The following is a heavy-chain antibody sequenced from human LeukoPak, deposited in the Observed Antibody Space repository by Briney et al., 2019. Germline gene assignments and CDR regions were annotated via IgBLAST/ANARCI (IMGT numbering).Heavy chain of an antibody. CDR3: AKEGDSSGYYSDAFDI. V-gene: IGHV3-74*01. J-gene: IGHJ3*02. Sequence: GGSLRLSCTASGFTFSSYWMHWVRQAPGKGLVWVSRINSDGTSTSYADSVKGRFTISRDNAKNTLYLQMNSLRAEDTAVYYCAKEGDSSGYYSDAFDIWGQGTMVTVSS. CDR1: GFTFSSYW. CDR2: INSDGTST. D-gene: IGHD3-22*01.